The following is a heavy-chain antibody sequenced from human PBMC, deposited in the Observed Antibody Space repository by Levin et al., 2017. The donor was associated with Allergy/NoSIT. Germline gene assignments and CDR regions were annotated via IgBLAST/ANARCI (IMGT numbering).Heavy chain of an antibody. J-gene: IGHJ6*03. CDR3: ARVGSSWYRDYYYYYMDV. V-gene: IGHV3-11*05. Sequence: GGSLRLSCAASGFTFSDYYMSWIRQAPGKGLEWVSYISSSSSYTNYADSVKGRFTISRDNAKNSLYLQMNSLRAEDTAVYYCARVGSSWYRDYYYYYMDVWGKGTTVTVSS. CDR2: ISSSSSYT. CDR1: GFTFSDYY. D-gene: IGHD6-13*01.